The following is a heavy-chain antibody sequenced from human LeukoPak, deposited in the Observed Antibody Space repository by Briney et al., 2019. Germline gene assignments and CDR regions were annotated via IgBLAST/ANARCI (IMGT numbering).Heavy chain of an antibody. CDR3: ARLVEYGSSSFDS. V-gene: IGHV4-39*01. D-gene: IGHD6-6*01. J-gene: IGHJ4*02. Sequence: SETLSLTCTVSGDSIISSNYYWGWLRQPPGKGLEWIGHICYSGATYYNASLKSRVTISVDTSKNQFSLKLNLVTAADTAVYYCARLVEYGSSSFDSWGQGTLVTVSS. CDR2: ICYSGAT. CDR1: GDSIISSNYY.